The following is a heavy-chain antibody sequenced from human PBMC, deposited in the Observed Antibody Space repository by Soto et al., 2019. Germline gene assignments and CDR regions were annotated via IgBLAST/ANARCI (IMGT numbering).Heavy chain of an antibody. CDR2: INPNGGGT. V-gene: IGHV1-2*02. CDR1: GDSFNDYY. D-gene: IGHD5-12*01. Sequence: VQLVQSGAEVKKPGASVKVSCKTSGDSFNDYYIHWVRQAPGQGLEWMGWINPNGGGTKYAQRFQGRVTVTRVTAISTVYMELSSLRSDYTAVYYCARESGGATATLDSYYFYMDVWGKGTTVTVSS. CDR3: ARESGGATATLDSYYFYMDV. J-gene: IGHJ6*03.